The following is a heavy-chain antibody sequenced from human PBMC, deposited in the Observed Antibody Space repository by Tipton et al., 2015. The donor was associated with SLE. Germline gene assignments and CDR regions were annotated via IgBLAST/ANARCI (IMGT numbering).Heavy chain of an antibody. D-gene: IGHD4-17*01. CDR1: GFTFSSYE. J-gene: IGHJ4*02. CDR3: ARDYGDYGVGFDY. CDR2: IDTAGNT. V-gene: IGHV3-13*01. Sequence: SLRLSCADSGFTFSSYEMHWVRQVTGKGLEWVSAIDTAGNTYYPASVKGRFTISRDNAKNSLYLQMNSLRDDDTAIYYCARDYGDYGVGFDYWGQGILVTVSS.